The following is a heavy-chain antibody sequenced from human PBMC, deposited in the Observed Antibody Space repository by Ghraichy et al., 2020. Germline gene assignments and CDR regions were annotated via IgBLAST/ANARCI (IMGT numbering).Heavy chain of an antibody. J-gene: IGHJ4*02. CDR2: TYYRSKWYS. Sequence: SQTLSLTCAISGDSVSSNTAAWNWLRQSPSRGLEWLGRTYYRSKWYSDYAVSVRGRITINADTSKNQFSLQLNSVTPEDTAVYYCARYGSSFFLDSWGQGTQVTVSS. D-gene: IGHD2-15*01. CDR1: GDSVSSNTAA. CDR3: ARYGSSFFLDS. V-gene: IGHV6-1*01.